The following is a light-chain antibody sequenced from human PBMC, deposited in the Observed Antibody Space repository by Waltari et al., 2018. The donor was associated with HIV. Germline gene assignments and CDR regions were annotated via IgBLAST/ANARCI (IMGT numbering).Light chain of an antibody. CDR2: YDS. CDR3: QVWDPNSVHYVA. CDR1: NIGSKS. Sequence: SYVLTQPPSLSVAPGKTARITCGGRNIGSKSVHWYQQTPGQAPVMVHYYDSARPSRSPDGFPGSNSENTATLTIRKVEGGDEADYYCQVWDPNSVHYVAFGGGSKLA. V-gene: IGLV3-21*04. J-gene: IGLJ2*01.